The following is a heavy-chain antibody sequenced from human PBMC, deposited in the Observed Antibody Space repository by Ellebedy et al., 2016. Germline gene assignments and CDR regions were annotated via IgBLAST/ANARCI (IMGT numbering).Heavy chain of an antibody. D-gene: IGHD6-13*01. V-gene: IGHV1-3*01. J-gene: IGHJ4*02. Sequence: ASVKVSCKASGYTFTNYAMHWVRQAPGQRLEWMGWIDAANGNTKYSPKFQGRVTITRDTSASTAYMELSSLRSEDTAVFYCARVLGADAGTTLLLPSDYWGQGTLVTVSS. CDR2: IDAANGNT. CDR3: ARVLGADAGTTLLLPSDY. CDR1: GYTFTNYA.